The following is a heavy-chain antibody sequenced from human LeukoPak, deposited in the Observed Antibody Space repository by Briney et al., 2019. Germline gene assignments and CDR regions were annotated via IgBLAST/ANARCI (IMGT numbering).Heavy chain of an antibody. Sequence: PSQTLSLTCTVSGDSITIGTYYWACIPQHPGQGLEWIGYIYYTGGTHYNPYLKSRLTISVDTSENHFSLKLSSVTAADTAIYFCARAPGAFDIWGQGTMVTVSS. CDR1: GDSITIGTYY. CDR3: ARAPGAFDI. V-gene: IGHV4-31*03. J-gene: IGHJ3*02. CDR2: IYYTGGT.